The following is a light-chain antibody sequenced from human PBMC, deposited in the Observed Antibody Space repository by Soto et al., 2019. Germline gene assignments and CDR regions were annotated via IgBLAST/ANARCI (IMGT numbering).Light chain of an antibody. V-gene: IGKV3-15*01. CDR3: QQYNSWPRT. Sequence: EIVMTQSPATLSVSPVERITISCMASQNVGSNLAWYQQTPGQAPSLLIYTTSSRAAGVPARFSGSGSGTEFTLTIDSLQSEDFVLYYCQQYNSWPRTFGQGTKVDIK. J-gene: IGKJ1*01. CDR2: TTS. CDR1: QNVGSN.